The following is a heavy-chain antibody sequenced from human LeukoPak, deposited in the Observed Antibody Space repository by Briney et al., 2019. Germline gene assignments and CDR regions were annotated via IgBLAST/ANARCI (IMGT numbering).Heavy chain of an antibody. CDR1: GYSFTNYW. D-gene: IGHD2-15*01. Sequence: GESLKISCKGSGYSFTNYWIGWVRQMPGKGLEWMGIVYPGDSDTIYSPSFEGQVTISADKSISTAYLQWSSLRASDTAMYFCARRFCSGGTCYYFDSWGQGFLVTVSS. V-gene: IGHV5-51*01. CDR3: ARRFCSGGTCYYFDS. CDR2: VYPGDSDT. J-gene: IGHJ4*02.